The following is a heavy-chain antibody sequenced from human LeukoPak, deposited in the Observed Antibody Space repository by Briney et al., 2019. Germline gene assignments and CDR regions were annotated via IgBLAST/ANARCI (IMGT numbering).Heavy chain of an antibody. CDR1: GFTLSSYG. V-gene: IGHV3-23*01. J-gene: IGHJ4*02. D-gene: IGHD3-10*01. Sequence: GGSLRLSCAVSGFTLSSYGMSWVRQAPGRGLEGVSGVSGSGGTTYYADSVKGRFTISRDNSKNTLYLQMNSLRADDTAIYYCAARSGRAPIYFDYWGQGTLVTVSS. CDR2: VSGSGGTT. CDR3: AARSGRAPIYFDY.